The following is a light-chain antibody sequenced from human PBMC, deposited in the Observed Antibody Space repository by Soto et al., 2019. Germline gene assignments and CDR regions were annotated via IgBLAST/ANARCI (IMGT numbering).Light chain of an antibody. J-gene: IGLJ1*01. Sequence: QSALTQPASVSGSPGQSITISCTGTSSDVGGYIYVSWYQHHPGKAPKLIIYDVSNRPSGVSIRFSGSKSDNTASLTISGLQPEDEADYHCSSYTTSNTRQMVFGTGTNSPS. CDR2: DVS. CDR1: SSDVGGYIY. V-gene: IGLV2-14*03. CDR3: SSYTTSNTRQMV.